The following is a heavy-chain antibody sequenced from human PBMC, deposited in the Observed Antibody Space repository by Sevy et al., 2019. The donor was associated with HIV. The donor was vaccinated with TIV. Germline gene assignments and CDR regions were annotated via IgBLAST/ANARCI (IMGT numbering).Heavy chain of an antibody. CDR1: GFSFSSHG. J-gene: IGHJ4*02. D-gene: IGHD1-1*01. CDR2: ISYDGNKK. CDR3: ARDGGWYNYAPSDY. V-gene: IGHV3-30*03. Sequence: GGSLRLSCAASGFSFSSHGMHWVRQAPGKGLEWQSVISYDGNKKYYADSVKGRFTISRDNSTNTLYLQMNSLRPEDTAVYYCARDGGWYNYAPSDYWGQGTLVTVSS.